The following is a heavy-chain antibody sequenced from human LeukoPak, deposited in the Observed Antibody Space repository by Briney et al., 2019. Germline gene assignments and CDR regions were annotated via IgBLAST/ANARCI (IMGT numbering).Heavy chain of an antibody. J-gene: IGHJ4*02. CDR1: GFTFSDYY. D-gene: IGHD6-6*01. CDR3: ARVTSSSSWGSFDY. CDR2: INHSGST. V-gene: IGHV4-34*01. Sequence: GSLRLSCAASGFTFSDYYMSWIRQPPGKGLEWIGEINHSGSTNYNPSLKSRVTISVDTSKNQFSLKLSSVTAADTAVYYCARVTSSSSWGSFDYWGQGTLVTVSS.